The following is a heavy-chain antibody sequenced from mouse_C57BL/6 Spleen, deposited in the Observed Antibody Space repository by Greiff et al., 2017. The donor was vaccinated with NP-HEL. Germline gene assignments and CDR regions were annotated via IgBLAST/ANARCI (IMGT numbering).Heavy chain of an antibody. CDR1: GYAFTNYL. D-gene: IGHD3-1*01. V-gene: IGHV1-54*01. CDR3: ARIGSYYFDY. CDR2: INPGSGGT. Sequence: VQLQQSGAELVRPGTSVKVSCKASGYAFTNYLIEWVKQRPGQGLEWIGVINPGSGGTNYNEKFKGKATLTADKSSSTAYMQLSSLTSEDSAVYFCARIGSYYFDYWGQGTTLTVSS. J-gene: IGHJ2*01.